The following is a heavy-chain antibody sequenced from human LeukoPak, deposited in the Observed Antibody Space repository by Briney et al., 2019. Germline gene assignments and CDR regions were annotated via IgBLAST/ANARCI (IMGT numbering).Heavy chain of an antibody. CDR3: ASSTDSRGLDY. CDR2: ISSSSSYI. CDR1: GFTFSSYS. V-gene: IGHV3-21*01. Sequence: GGSLRLSCAASGFTFSSYSMNWVRQAPGKGLEWVSSISSSSSYIYYAGSVKGRFTISRDNAKNSLYLQMNSPRAEDTAVYYCASSTDSRGLDYWGQGTLVTVSS. D-gene: IGHD6-19*01. J-gene: IGHJ4*02.